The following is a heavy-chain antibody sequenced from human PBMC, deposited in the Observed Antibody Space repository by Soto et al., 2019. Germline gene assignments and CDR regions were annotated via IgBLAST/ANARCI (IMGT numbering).Heavy chain of an antibody. CDR3: ARARSGSDYLYYFDY. D-gene: IGHD3-22*01. V-gene: IGHV3-30*04. Sequence: QVQLVESGGGVVQPGRSLRLSCAASGFTFSSYAMHWVRQAPGKGLEWVAVISYDGRNKYYADSVKGQFTIPRDNSKNTLYQQENSLRAEDTAVYYCARARSGSDYLYYFDYWGQGALMTVS. CDR1: GFTFSSYA. CDR2: ISYDGRNK. J-gene: IGHJ4*02.